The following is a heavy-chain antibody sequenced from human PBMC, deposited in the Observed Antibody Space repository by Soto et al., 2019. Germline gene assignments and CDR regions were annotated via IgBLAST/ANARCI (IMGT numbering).Heavy chain of an antibody. CDR1: GGSISSYY. CDR3: ARGEGYCSSTSCYLADYYYYYYYMDV. CDR2: IYYSGST. D-gene: IGHD2-2*01. V-gene: IGHV4-59*01. Sequence: PSETLSLTCTVSGGSISSYYWSWIRQPPGKGLEWIGYIYYSGSTNYNPSLKSRVTISVDTSKNQFSLKLSSVTAADTAVYYCARGEGYCSSTSCYLADYYYYYYYMDVWGKGTTVTVSS. J-gene: IGHJ6*03.